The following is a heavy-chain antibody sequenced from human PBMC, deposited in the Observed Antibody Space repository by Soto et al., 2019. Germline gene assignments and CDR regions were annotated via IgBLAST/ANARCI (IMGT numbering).Heavy chain of an antibody. CDR3: ARVAY. J-gene: IGHJ4*02. CDR1: GFTFSSVS. Sequence: GGSLGLCCEASGFTFSSVSMNWVRQVPGKGLEWVASISSGSSDTWYADSVKGRFIISRDNAQNSLFLQMNTLRPEDTAMYYCARVAYWGPGTQVTVSS. CDR2: ISSGSSDT. V-gene: IGHV3-21*01.